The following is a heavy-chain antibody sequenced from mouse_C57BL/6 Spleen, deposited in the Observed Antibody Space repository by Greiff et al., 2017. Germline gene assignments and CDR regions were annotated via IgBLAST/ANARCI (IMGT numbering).Heavy chain of an antibody. CDR2: IYPGDGDT. CDR3: ARGTTVVAPLDY. J-gene: IGHJ2*01. Sequence: QVQLQQSGAELVKPGASVMISCKASGYAFSSYWMNWVKQRPGKGLEWIGQIYPGDGDTNYNGKFKGKATLTADKSSSTAYMQLSSLTSEDSAVYFCARGTTVVAPLDYWGQGTTLTVSS. V-gene: IGHV1-80*01. CDR1: GYAFSSYW. D-gene: IGHD1-1*01.